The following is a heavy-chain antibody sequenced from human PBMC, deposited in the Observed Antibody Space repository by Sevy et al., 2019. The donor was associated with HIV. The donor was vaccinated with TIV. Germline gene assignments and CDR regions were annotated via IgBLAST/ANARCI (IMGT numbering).Heavy chain of an antibody. D-gene: IGHD6-19*01. CDR3: ARGGAVPGFDY. J-gene: IGHJ4*02. V-gene: IGHV3-23*01. CDR1: GFTFSSYA. CDR2: ITYSSSST. Sequence: GESLKISCAASGFTFSSYAMSWVRQAPGKGLEWVSVITYSSSSTYYADSVKGRFTISRDISKNTLYLQMNSLRTEDTAVYYCARGGAVPGFDYWGQGALVTVSS.